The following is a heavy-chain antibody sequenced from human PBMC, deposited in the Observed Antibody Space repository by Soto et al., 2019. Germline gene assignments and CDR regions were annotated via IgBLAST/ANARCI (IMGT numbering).Heavy chain of an antibody. CDR2: IWNDGSNK. D-gene: IGHD2-15*01. CDR3: ARDGYCSGGSCYSVPVFDY. CDR1: GFTFSSYG. V-gene: IGHV3-33*01. J-gene: IGHJ4*02. Sequence: QVQLVESGGGVVQPGRSLRLSCAASGFTFSSYGMHWVRQAPGKGLEWVAVIWNDGSNKYYADSVKGRFTISRDNCKNTLYLQMNSLRAEDTAVYYCARDGYCSGGSCYSVPVFDYWGQGTLVTVSS.